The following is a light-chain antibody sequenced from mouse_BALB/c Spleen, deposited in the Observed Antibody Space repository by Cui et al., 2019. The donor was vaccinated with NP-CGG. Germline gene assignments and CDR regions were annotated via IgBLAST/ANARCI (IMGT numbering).Light chain of an antibody. CDR2: GTN. J-gene: IGLJ1*01. Sequence: AVVTQQSALNTSPGQTVTLTCRSSTGAVTTNNYANWVQEKPDHLFTGLIGGTNDRAPGVPARFSGSLIGDKAALTITGAQTEDEAIYFCALWYSNHWVFGGGTKLTVL. CDR3: ALWYSNHWV. CDR1: TGAVTTNNY. V-gene: IGLV1*01.